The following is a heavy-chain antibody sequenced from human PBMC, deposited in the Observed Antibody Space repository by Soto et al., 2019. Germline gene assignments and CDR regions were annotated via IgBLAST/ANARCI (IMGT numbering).Heavy chain of an antibody. V-gene: IGHV3-23*01. CDR3: AKDVGGYSSFNWFDP. J-gene: IGHJ5*02. CDR2: ISGSGGST. Sequence: LSLTCAASGFTFSSYAMSWVRQAPGKGLEWVSAISGSGGSTYYADSVKGRFTISRDNSKNTLYLQMNSLRAEDTAVYYCAKDVGGYSSFNWFDPWGQGTLVTVSS. D-gene: IGHD6-13*01. CDR1: GFTFSSYA.